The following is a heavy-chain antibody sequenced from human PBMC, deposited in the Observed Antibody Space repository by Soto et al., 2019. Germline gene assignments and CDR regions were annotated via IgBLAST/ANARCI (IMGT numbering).Heavy chain of an antibody. V-gene: IGHV2-26*04. J-gene: IGHJ5*02. CDR1: GFSLSNAGLG. Sequence: QVTVKESGPVLVKPTETLTLTCTVSGFSLSNAGLGVSWIRQPPGKALEWLAHIFSNDEKSYSTSLKSRLTISKYTSKSQVVLNMTNMDPVDTATYYCASTYSTSWYWFDPWGQGTLVTVSS. CDR3: ASTYSTSWYWFDP. D-gene: IGHD6-13*01. CDR2: IFSNDEK.